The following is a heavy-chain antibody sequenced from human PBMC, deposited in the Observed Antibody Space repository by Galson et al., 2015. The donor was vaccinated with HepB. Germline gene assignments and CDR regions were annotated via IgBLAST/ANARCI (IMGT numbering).Heavy chain of an antibody. CDR3: ASEIGLAVAGTGAVYYYGMDV. V-gene: IGHV3-33*01. J-gene: IGHJ6*02. Sequence: SLRLSCAASGFTFSSYGMHWVRQAPGKGLEWVAVIWYDGSNKYYADSVKGRFTISRDNSKNTLYLQMNSLRAEDTAVYYCASEIGLAVAGTGAVYYYGMDVWGQGTTVTVSS. CDR1: GFTFSSYG. CDR2: IWYDGSNK. D-gene: IGHD6-19*01.